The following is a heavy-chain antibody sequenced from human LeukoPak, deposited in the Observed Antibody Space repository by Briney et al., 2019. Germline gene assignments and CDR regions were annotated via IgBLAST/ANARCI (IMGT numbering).Heavy chain of an antibody. D-gene: IGHD3-10*01. J-gene: IGHJ4*02. CDR1: GFTVSSNY. CDR2: IYPGGTT. Sequence: GGSLRLSCAASGFTVSSNYMGWVRQAAGKGLEWVSVIYPGGTTFYADSVKGRFTISRDNSKNTLYLQMNSLRADDTAVYYCTKLKGWYGEGCLDSWGQGSLVTVSS. CDR3: TKLKGWYGEGCLDS. V-gene: IGHV3-53*01.